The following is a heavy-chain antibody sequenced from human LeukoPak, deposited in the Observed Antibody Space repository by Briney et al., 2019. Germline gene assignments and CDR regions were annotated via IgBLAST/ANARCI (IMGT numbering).Heavy chain of an antibody. J-gene: IGHJ6*02. D-gene: IGHD3-3*01. V-gene: IGHV1-18*01. Sequence: ASVKVSCKASGYTFTSYGISWVRQAPGQGLEWMGWISAYNGNTNYAQKLQGRVTMTTDTSTSTAYMELSSLRSEDTAVYYCARDLDYDFWSGYYPEYYYYYGMDVWGQGTTVTVSS. CDR1: GYTFTSYG. CDR3: ARDLDYDFWSGYYPEYYYYYGMDV. CDR2: ISAYNGNT.